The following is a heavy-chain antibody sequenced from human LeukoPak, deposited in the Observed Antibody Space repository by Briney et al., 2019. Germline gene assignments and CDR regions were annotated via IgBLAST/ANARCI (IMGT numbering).Heavy chain of an antibody. CDR3: AKQDTAMDYYYYMDV. V-gene: IGHV3-43D*04. CDR1: GFTFDDYA. J-gene: IGHJ6*03. Sequence: YPGGSLRLSCAASGFTFDDYAMHCVRHAPGKGLEWVSLISWDGGSTYYADSVKGRFTISRDNSKNSLYLQMNSLRAEDTALYYCAKQDTAMDYYYYMDVWGKGTTVTVSS. D-gene: IGHD5-18*01. CDR2: ISWDGGST.